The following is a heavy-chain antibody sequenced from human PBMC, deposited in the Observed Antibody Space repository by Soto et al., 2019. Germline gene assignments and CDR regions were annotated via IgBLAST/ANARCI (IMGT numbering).Heavy chain of an antibody. CDR3: VKDRAPRDGYKTQPGS. J-gene: IGHJ5*02. V-gene: IGHV3-64D*06. CDR2: VSTNGGTS. Sequence: GGSLRLSCSASGFTFSIYAMHWVRQAPGKGLEYVSAVSTNGGTSYYADSVKGRFTISRDNSRNTLYLQMNSLRPEDTAVYYSVKDRAPRDGYKTQPGSWGLGTLVTVSS. CDR1: GFTFSIYA. D-gene: IGHD5-12*01.